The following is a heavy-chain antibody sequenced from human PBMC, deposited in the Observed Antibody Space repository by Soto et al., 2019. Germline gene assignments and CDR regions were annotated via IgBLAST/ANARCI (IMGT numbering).Heavy chain of an antibody. CDR2: INAGNGNT. CDR1: GYTFTSYA. J-gene: IGHJ4*02. Sequence: ASVKVSCKASGYTFTSYAMHWVRQAPGQRLEWMGWINAGNGNTKYSQKFQGRVTITRDTSVSTAYMELSSLRSEDTAVYYCARGPNPYYFDYWSQGTLVTVSS. V-gene: IGHV1-3*01. CDR3: ARGPNPYYFDY.